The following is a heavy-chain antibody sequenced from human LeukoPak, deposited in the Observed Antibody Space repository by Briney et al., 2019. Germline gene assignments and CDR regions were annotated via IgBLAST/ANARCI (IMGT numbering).Heavy chain of an antibody. D-gene: IGHD4-23*01. V-gene: IGHV4-34*01. J-gene: IGHJ1*01. CDR3: AREPYGGRRGFQY. CDR1: GGSFSGYY. Sequence: PSETLSLTCAVYGGSFSGYYWSWIRQPPGKGLEWIGEINHSGSTNYNPSLKSRVTISVDTSKNQFSLKLSSVTAADTAVYYCAREPYGGRRGFQYWGQGTLVTVSS. CDR2: INHSGST.